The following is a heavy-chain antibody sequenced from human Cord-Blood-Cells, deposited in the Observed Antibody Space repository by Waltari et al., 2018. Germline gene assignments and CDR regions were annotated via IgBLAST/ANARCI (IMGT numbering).Heavy chain of an antibody. CDR2: ISYDGSNK. CDR3: AKDLSEMARAFDI. D-gene: IGHD5-12*01. J-gene: IGHJ3*02. CDR1: GFTFISCG. Sequence: QVQLVESGGGVVQPGRSLRLSCAASGFTFISCGLHWFSQAPGKGLEWVAVISYDGSNKYYADSVKGRFTISRDNSKNTLYLQMNSLRAEDTAVYYCAKDLSEMARAFDIWGQGTMVTVSS. V-gene: IGHV3-30*18.